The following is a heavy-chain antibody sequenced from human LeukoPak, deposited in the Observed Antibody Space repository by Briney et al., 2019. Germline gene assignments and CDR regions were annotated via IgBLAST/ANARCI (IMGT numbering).Heavy chain of an antibody. D-gene: IGHD5-18*01. CDR3: ARDRGYSYGSY. Sequence: GGSLRLSCAAPGFTFISNYMSWVRQAPGKGLEWVSVIYSGGSTYYADSVKGRFTISRDNSKNTLYLQMNSLRAEDTAVYYCARDRGYSYGSYWGQGTLVTVSS. J-gene: IGHJ4*02. CDR2: IYSGGST. V-gene: IGHV3-53*01. CDR1: GFTFISNY.